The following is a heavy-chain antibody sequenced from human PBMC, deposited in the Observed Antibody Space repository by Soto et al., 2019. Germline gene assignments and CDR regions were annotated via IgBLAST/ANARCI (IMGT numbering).Heavy chain of an antibody. D-gene: IGHD3-16*01. V-gene: IGHV4-31*02. CDR3: ARAIGGRLRYYYGMDV. J-gene: IGHJ6*02. Sequence: PSETLSLTCTVSGGSISSRSHYWGWIRQSPGKDLEWIGYSYYSGSTYYNPSLKSRVTISVDTSKNQFSLKLSSVTAAGTAVYYCARAIGGRLRYYYGMDVWGQGTTVTVS. CDR2: SYYSGST. CDR1: GGSISSRSHY.